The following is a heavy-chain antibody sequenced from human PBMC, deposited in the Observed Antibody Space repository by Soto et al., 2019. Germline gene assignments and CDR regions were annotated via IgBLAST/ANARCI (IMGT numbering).Heavy chain of an antibody. CDR1: GCSISSSSYY. J-gene: IGHJ6*03. V-gene: IGHV4-39*01. CDR3: TGGAVAALSYYYYMDV. D-gene: IGHD6-19*01. CDR2: IYYSGST. Sequence: SETLSLTCTVSGCSISSSSYYWGWIRQPPGKGLEWIGSIYYSGSTYYNPSLKSRVTISVDTSKNQFSLKLSSVTAADTAVYYCTGGAVAALSYYYYMDVWGKGTTVTVSS.